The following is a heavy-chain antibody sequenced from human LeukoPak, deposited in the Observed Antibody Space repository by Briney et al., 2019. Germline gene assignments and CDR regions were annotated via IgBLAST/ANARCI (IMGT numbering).Heavy chain of an antibody. CDR1: GFTFSNYA. V-gene: IGHV3-30*14. D-gene: IGHD6-19*01. CDR2: ISYDGNNI. CDR3: ASSSGWYDSFDY. J-gene: IGHJ4*02. Sequence: GGSLRLSCAASGFTFSNYAMHWVRQAPGTGLEWVAVISYDGNNIYYADSVKGRFTISRDNSKNTLYLQMNSLRAEDTAVYYCASSSGWYDSFDYWGQGTLVTVSS.